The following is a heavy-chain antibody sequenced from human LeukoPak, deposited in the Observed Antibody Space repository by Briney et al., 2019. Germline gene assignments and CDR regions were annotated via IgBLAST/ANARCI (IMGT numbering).Heavy chain of an antibody. CDR3: AKGLTLYGDYAVQAFDI. J-gene: IGHJ3*02. D-gene: IGHD4-17*01. Sequence: PGGSLRLSCAASGFTFSSYAMSWVCQAPGKGLEWVSAISGSGGSTYYADSVKGRFTISRDNSKNTLYLQMNSLRAEDTAVYYCAKGLTLYGDYAVQAFDIWGQGTMVTVSS. CDR1: GFTFSSYA. CDR2: ISGSGGST. V-gene: IGHV3-23*01.